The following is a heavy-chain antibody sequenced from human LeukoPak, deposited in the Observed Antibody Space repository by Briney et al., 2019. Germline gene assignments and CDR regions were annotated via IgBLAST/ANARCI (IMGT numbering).Heavy chain of an antibody. V-gene: IGHV1-18*01. J-gene: IGHJ3*02. CDR2: ISAYNGNT. Sequence: ASVKVSCKASGGTFSSYAISWVRQAPGQGLEWMGWISAYNGNTNYAQKLQGRVTMTTDTSTSTAYMELRSLRSDDTAVYYCARSPEQLDGAFDIWGQGTMVTVSS. CDR1: GGTFSSYA. D-gene: IGHD6-13*01. CDR3: ARSPEQLDGAFDI.